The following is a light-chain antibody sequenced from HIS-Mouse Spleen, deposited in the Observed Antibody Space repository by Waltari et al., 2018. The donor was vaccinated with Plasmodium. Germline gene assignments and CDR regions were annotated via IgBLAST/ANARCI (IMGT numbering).Light chain of an antibody. V-gene: IGLV3-1*01. Sequence: SYELTQPPSVSVSPGQTARITCSGAKLGDKYACWYQQKPGQSPVLVIDPDSKRPSGIPERFSGSNAGNTATLTISGTQAMDEADYYCQAWDSSTVVFGGGTKLTVL. CDR2: PDS. CDR1: KLGDKY. J-gene: IGLJ2*01. CDR3: QAWDSSTVV.